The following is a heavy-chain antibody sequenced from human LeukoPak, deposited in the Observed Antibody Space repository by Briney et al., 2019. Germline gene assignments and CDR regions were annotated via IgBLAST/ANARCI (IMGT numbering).Heavy chain of an antibody. CDR1: GGSFSGYY. J-gene: IGHJ4*02. CDR2: INHSGST. Sequence: SETLSLTCAVYGGSFSGYYWSWIRQPPGKGLEWIGEINHSGSTNYNPSLKSRVTISVDTSKNQFSLKLSSVTAADPAVYYCARQGGSSARDYWGQGTLVTVSS. CDR3: ARQGGSSARDY. D-gene: IGHD1-26*01. V-gene: IGHV4-34*01.